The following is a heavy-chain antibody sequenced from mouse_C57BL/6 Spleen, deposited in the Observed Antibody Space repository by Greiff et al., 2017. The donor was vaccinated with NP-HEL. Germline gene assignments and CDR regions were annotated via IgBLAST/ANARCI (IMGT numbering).Heavy chain of an antibody. J-gene: IGHJ4*01. CDR1: GYTFTSYG. D-gene: IGHD3-3*01. CDR2: IYPRSGNT. CDR3: ARGGRGDAMDY. Sequence: VQLQQSGPELVKPGASVKISCKASGYTFTSYGISWVKQRTGQGLEWIGEIYPRSGNTYYNEKFKGKATLTADKSSRTAYMELRSLTYEDSAVYFCARGGRGDAMDYWGQGTSVTVSS. V-gene: IGHV1-81*01.